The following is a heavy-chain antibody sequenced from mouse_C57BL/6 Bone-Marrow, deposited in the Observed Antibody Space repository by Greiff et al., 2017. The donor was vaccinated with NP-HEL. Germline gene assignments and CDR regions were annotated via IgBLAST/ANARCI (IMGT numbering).Heavy chain of an antibody. J-gene: IGHJ3*01. CDR3: ASLYDYDGPWFAY. CDR2: IYPRDGST. CDR1: GYTFTSYD. V-gene: IGHV1-85*01. Sequence: VQRVESGPELVKPGASVKLSCKASGYTFTSYDINWVKQRPGQGLEWIGWIYPRDGSTKYNEKFKGKATLTVDTSSSTAYMELHSLTSEDSAVYFCASLYDYDGPWFAYWGQGTLVTVSA. D-gene: IGHD2-4*01.